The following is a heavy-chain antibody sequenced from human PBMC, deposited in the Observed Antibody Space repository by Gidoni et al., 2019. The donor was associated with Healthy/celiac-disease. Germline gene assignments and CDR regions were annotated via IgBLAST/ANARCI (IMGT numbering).Heavy chain of an antibody. CDR3: ARDQGYFDY. Sequence: QVQLQESGPRLVTPSETLSLTCTVSGGSVSSGSYYWSWIRQPPGKGLEWIGYIYYSGSTNYNPSLKSRVTISVDTSKNQFSLKLSSVTAADTAVYYCARDQGYFDYWGQGTLVTVSS. CDR2: IYYSGST. J-gene: IGHJ4*02. V-gene: IGHV4-61*01. CDR1: GGSVSSGSYY.